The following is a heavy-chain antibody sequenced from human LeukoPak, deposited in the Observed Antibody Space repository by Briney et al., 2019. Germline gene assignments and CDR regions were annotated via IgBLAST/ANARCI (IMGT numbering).Heavy chain of an antibody. CDR1: GYTLTELS. D-gene: IGHD2-15*01. CDR3: ATSRLLRDAFDI. Sequence: ASVTVSCTVSGYTLTELSMHWVRQAPGKGLEWMGGFDPEDGETIYAQKFQGRVTMTEDTSTDTAYMELSSLRSEDTAVYYCATSRLLRDAFDIWGQGTMVTVSS. J-gene: IGHJ3*02. V-gene: IGHV1-24*01. CDR2: FDPEDGET.